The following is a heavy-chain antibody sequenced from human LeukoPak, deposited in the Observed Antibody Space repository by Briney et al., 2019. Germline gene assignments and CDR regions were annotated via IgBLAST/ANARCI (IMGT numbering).Heavy chain of an antibody. CDR2: INHSGST. D-gene: IGHD2-2*01. Sequence: SETLSLTCAVYGGSFSVYYWSWIRQPPGKGLEWIGEINHSGSTNYNPSLKSRVTISVDTSKNQFSLKLSSVTAADTAVYYCARGGRPAAPRGDYFDYWGQGTLVTVSS. J-gene: IGHJ4*02. CDR3: ARGGRPAAPRGDYFDY. V-gene: IGHV4-34*01. CDR1: GGSFSVYY.